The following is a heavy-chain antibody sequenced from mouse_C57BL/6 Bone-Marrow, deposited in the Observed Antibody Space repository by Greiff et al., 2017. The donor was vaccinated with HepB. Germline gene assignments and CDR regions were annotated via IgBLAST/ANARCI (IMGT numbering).Heavy chain of an antibody. J-gene: IGHJ2*01. Sequence: VQLQQSGAELVRPGTSVKVSCKASGYAFTNYLIEWVKQRPGQGLEWIGVINPGSGGTNYNEKFKGKATLTADKSSSTAYMQLSSLTSEDSAVYFCARARYYGSSSHFDYWGQGTTLTVSS. CDR1: GYAFTNYL. D-gene: IGHD1-1*01. V-gene: IGHV1-54*01. CDR2: INPGSGGT. CDR3: ARARYYGSSSHFDY.